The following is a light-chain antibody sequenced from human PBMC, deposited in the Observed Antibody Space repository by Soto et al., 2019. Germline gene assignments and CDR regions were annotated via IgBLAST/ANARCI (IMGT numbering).Light chain of an antibody. J-gene: IGLJ3*02. V-gene: IGLV2-14*03. CDR3: SSYVASSTL. CDR1: SSDIGSYNY. Sequence: QSALTQPASLSGSPGQSISISCTGTSSDIGSYNYVSWYQQHPGKAPKLMIFDVSYRPSGISDRFSGSKSGNTASLTISGLQSEDEADYYCSSYVASSTLFGGGTKLTVL. CDR2: DVS.